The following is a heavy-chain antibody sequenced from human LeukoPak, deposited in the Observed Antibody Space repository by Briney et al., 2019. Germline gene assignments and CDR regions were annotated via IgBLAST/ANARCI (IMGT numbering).Heavy chain of an antibody. V-gene: IGHV4-30-4*01. J-gene: IGHJ6*02. Sequence: SQTLSLTCTVSGGSISSGDYYWSWIRQPPGEGLEWIGYIYYSGSTYYNPSLKSRVTISVDTSKNQFSLKLSSVTAADTAVYYCARDQATTYCYYGMDVWGQGTTVTVSS. CDR1: GGSISSGDYY. CDR3: ARDQATTYCYYGMDV. D-gene: IGHD1-14*01. CDR2: IYYSGST.